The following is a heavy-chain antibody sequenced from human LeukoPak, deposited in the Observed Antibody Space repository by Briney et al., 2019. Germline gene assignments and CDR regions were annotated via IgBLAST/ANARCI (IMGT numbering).Heavy chain of an antibody. Sequence: ASVTVSCKVSGYTLTELSMHWVRQAPGKGLEWMGGFDPEDGETIYAQKFQGRVTMTEDTSTDTAYMELSSLRSEDTAVYYCATAQGYYYGMDVWGQGTTVTVSS. J-gene: IGHJ6*02. CDR1: GYTLTELS. CDR3: ATAQGYYYGMDV. V-gene: IGHV1-24*01. CDR2: FDPEDGET.